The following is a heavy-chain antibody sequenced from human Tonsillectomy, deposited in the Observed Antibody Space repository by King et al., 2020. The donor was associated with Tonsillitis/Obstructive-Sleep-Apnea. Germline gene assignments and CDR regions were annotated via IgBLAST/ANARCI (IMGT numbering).Heavy chain of an antibody. CDR2: INPNSGGS. CDR3: ARDRRPIIRYCSSTSCYNGFTGWFDP. V-gene: IGHV1-2*06. Sequence: QLVQSGAEVKKPGASVKVSCKASGYTFTGYYMHWVRQAPGQGLEWMGRINPNSGGSNYAQKFQGRVTMTRVTAISTAYMELSRLRYDDTAVYCCARDRRPIIRYCSSTSCYNGFTGWFDPWGQGTLVTVSS. CDR1: GYTFTGYY. D-gene: IGHD2-2*02. J-gene: IGHJ5*02.